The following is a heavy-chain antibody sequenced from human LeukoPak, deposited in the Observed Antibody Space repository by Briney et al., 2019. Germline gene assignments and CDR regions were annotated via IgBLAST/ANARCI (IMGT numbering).Heavy chain of an antibody. Sequence: EASVKVSCKASGYTFTSYGISWVRQAPGQGLEWMGWISAYNGNTNYAQKLQGRVTMTTDTSTSTAYMELRSLRSDDTAVYYCARQYSSSWYDNAFDIWGQGTMVTVSS. D-gene: IGHD6-13*01. CDR2: ISAYNGNT. V-gene: IGHV1-18*01. CDR3: ARQYSSSWYDNAFDI. J-gene: IGHJ3*02. CDR1: GYTFTSYG.